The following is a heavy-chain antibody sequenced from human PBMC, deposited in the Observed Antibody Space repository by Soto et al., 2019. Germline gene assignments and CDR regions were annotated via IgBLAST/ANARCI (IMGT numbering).Heavy chain of an antibody. V-gene: IGHV1-18*04. D-gene: IGHD4-17*01. J-gene: IGHJ4*02. CDR3: AREVGDYGDYAY. Sequence: AAVEVSCKASGYTISIYYLNWVRQAPGQGLEGMGWISAYNGNTNYAQKLQGRLTMTTDTSTSTAYMELRSLRSDDTAVYYCAREVGDYGDYAYWGQGTLVTVSS. CDR1: GYTISIYY. CDR2: ISAYNGNT.